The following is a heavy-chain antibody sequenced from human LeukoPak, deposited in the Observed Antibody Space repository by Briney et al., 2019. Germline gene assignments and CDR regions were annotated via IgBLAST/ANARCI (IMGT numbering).Heavy chain of an antibody. J-gene: IGHJ5*02. D-gene: IGHD3-10*01. CDR3: ARDLRGFGELSWFDP. V-gene: IGHV7-4-1*02. CDR2: INTNTGNP. Sequence: GASVKVSCKASGYTFTSYAMNWVRQAPGQGLEWMGWINTNTGNPTYAQGFTGRFVFSLDTSVSTAYLQISSLKAEDTAVYYCARDLRGFGELSWFDPWGQGTLVTVSS. CDR1: GYTFTSYA.